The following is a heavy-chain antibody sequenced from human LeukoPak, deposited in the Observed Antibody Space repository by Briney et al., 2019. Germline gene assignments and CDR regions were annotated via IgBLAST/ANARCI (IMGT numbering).Heavy chain of an antibody. Sequence: GGSLRLSCAASGFTFSSYAMHWVRQAPGKGLEWVAVISYDGSNKYYADSVKGRFTISRGNSKNTLYLQMNSLRAEDTAVYYCASPTRGYSGYDHYYGMDVWGQGTTVTVSS. J-gene: IGHJ6*02. D-gene: IGHD5-12*01. V-gene: IGHV3-30-3*01. CDR1: GFTFSSYA. CDR2: ISYDGSNK. CDR3: ASPTRGYSGYDHYYGMDV.